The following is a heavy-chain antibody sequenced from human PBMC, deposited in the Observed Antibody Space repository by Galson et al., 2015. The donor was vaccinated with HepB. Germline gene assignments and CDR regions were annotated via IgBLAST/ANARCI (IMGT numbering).Heavy chain of an antibody. CDR3: ERGSRGWIWFGEFLFDY. D-gene: IGHD3-10*01. CDR2: IWYDGSNK. Sequence: SLRLSCAASGLTFSSYAIMWVRQAPGKELEWVAVIWYDGSNKYYADSVKGRFTISRDNSKHTLYLQMNSLRAEDTAVYYCERGSRGWIWFGEFLFDYWGQGTLVTVSS. J-gene: IGHJ4*02. CDR1: GLTFSSYA. V-gene: IGHV3-33*08.